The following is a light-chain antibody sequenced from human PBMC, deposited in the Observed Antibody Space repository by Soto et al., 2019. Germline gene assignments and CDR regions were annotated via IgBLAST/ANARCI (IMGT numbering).Light chain of an antibody. Sequence: AIQMPQSPSSLSASVGDRGTITCRASQGIRNDLGWYQQKPGKAPKLLIYAASSLQSGVPSRFSGSGSGTDFTLTISSLQPEDFATYFCLQDYNYPWTFGQGTKVDI. CDR2: AAS. CDR3: LQDYNYPWT. CDR1: QGIRND. V-gene: IGKV1-6*02. J-gene: IGKJ1*01.